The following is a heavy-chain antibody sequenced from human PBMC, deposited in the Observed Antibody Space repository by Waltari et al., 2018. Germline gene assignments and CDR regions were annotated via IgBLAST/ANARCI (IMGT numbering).Heavy chain of an antibody. D-gene: IGHD3-10*01. CDR1: GYTFTGYY. V-gene: IGHV1-2*06. CDR3: ARDTTMVQGVIINWFDP. Sequence: QVQLVQSGAEVKKPGASVKVSCKASGYTFTGYYMHWVRQAPGQGLEWMGRINPNSGCTNYAQKFQGRVTMTRDTSISTAYMELSRLRSDDTAVYYCARDTTMVQGVIINWFDPWGQGTLVTVSS. J-gene: IGHJ5*02. CDR2: INPNSGCT.